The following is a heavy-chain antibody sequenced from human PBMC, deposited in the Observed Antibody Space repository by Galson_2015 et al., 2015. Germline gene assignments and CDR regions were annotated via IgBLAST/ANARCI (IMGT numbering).Heavy chain of an antibody. D-gene: IGHD1-14*01. Sequence: SLRLSCAASGFTFSNAWMSWVRQAPGKGLEWVGRIKSKTDGGTTDYAAPVKGRFTNSRDDSKNTLYLQMNSLKTEDTAVYYCTTAIYHDPLDAFDIWGQGTMVTVSS. V-gene: IGHV3-15*01. J-gene: IGHJ3*02. CDR1: GFTFSNAW. CDR3: TTAIYHDPLDAFDI. CDR2: IKSKTDGGTT.